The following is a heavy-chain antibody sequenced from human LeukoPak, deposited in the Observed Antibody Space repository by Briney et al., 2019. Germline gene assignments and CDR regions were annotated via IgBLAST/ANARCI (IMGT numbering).Heavy chain of an antibody. V-gene: IGHV3-15*07. CDR3: TTECYGGFDS. J-gene: IGHJ4*02. D-gene: IGHD3-16*01. Sequence: GGSLRLSCVVSTFTKAWMNWVRQAPGKGLEWVGRVKNRGDGRTTDYAAPVKGRFTISRDDSKRTVYLQMNNLKTEDTAVYFCTTECYGGFDSWGQGTLVTVSS. CDR1: TFTKAW. CDR2: VKNRGDGRTT.